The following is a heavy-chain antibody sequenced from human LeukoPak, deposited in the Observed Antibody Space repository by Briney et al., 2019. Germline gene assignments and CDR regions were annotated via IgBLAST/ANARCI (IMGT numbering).Heavy chain of an antibody. Sequence: GGSLRLSCAASGFTFSSYAMHWVRQAPGKGLEWVAVISYDGSNKYYADSVKGRFTISRDNSKNTLYLQMTGLRAEDTAIYYCAKALDIVVVHGHDYWGQGTLVTVSS. D-gene: IGHD2-2*03. J-gene: IGHJ4*02. CDR1: GFTFSSYA. V-gene: IGHV3-30-3*01. CDR2: ISYDGSNK. CDR3: AKALDIVVVHGHDY.